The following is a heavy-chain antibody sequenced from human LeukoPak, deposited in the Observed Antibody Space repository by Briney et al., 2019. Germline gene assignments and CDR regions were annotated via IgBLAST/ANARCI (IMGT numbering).Heavy chain of an antibody. Sequence: GGSLRLSCAASGFTFSSYGMHWVRQAPGKGLEWVAVISYDGSNKYYADSVKGRFTISRDNSKNTLYLQMNSLRAEDTAVYYCAKESSSSWLDYWGQGTLVTVSS. CDR1: GFTFSSYG. CDR2: ISYDGSNK. J-gene: IGHJ4*02. V-gene: IGHV3-30*18. CDR3: AKESSSSWLDY. D-gene: IGHD6-13*01.